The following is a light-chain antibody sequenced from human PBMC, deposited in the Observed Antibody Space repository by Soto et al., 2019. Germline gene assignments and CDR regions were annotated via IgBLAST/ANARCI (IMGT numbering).Light chain of an antibody. CDR2: EVS. J-gene: IGLJ1*01. CDR1: SSDFGGYNY. V-gene: IGLV2-8*01. CDR3: NSYAGSNNPFV. Sequence: QSVLTQPPSASGSPGQSVTISCTGTSSDFGGYNYVSWYQQHPGKAPKLMIYEVSKRPSGVPDRFSGSKSGNTASLTVSGLQAEDEADYYCNSYAGSNNPFVFGTGTKVTVL.